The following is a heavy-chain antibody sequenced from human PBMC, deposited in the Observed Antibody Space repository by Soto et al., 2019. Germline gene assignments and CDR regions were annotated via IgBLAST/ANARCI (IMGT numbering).Heavy chain of an antibody. V-gene: IGHV4-59*01. J-gene: IGHJ4*02. CDR3: AKVIGITAFDL. CDR2: ISYTGST. D-gene: IGHD3-3*02. CDR1: GGSISNSY. Sequence: SETLSLTCTVSGGSISNSYWGWIRQPPGKGLEWIGYISYTGSTNYNPSLKSRVTISLDTSKSQFSLQLKSVAAAATAVYYCAKVIGITAFDLWGQGTVVTAPQ.